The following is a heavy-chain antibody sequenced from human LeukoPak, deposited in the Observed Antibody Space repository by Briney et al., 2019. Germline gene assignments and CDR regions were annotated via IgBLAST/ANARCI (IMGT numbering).Heavy chain of an antibody. J-gene: IGHJ6*03. V-gene: IGHV4-30-4*08. Sequence: SQTLSLTCTVSGGSISSGDYYWSWIRQPPGKGLEWIGYIYYSGSTYYNPSLKSRVTISVYTSKNQFSLKLSSVTAAYTAVYYCAREGYYYYMDVWGKGTTVTVSS. CDR2: IYYSGST. CDR3: AREGYYYYMDV. CDR1: GGSISSGDYY.